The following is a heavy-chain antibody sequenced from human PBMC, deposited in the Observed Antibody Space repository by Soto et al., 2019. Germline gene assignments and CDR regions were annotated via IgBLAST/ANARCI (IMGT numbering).Heavy chain of an antibody. CDR1: GFTFSSYG. Sequence: QVQLVESGGGVVQPGRSLRLSCAASGFTFSSYGMHWVRQAPGKGLEWVAVIWYDGSNKYYADSVKGRFTISRDNSKNALYLKMNSVRAGDTALYYCARAYCSGASSPPYYYGMDVWGQGTTVTVSS. D-gene: IGHD2-15*01. V-gene: IGHV3-33*01. CDR3: ARAYCSGASSPPYYYGMDV. CDR2: IWYDGSNK. J-gene: IGHJ6*02.